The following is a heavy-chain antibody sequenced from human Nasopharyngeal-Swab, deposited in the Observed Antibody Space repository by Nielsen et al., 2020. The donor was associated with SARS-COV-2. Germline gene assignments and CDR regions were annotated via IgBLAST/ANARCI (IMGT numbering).Heavy chain of an antibody. CDR3: ARGCVLTGPSCYYYGMDV. D-gene: IGHD3-9*01. Sequence: GESQKISCAASGFTFSDYYMAWIRQVPGKGLEWVSYISGSGTSTDSADSVKGRFSISRDNAKNSLYLQMNSLRAEDTAVYYCARGCVLTGPSCYYYGMDVWGQGTSVTVS. V-gene: IGHV3-11*04. J-gene: IGHJ6*02. CDR1: GFTFSDYY. CDR2: ISGSGTST.